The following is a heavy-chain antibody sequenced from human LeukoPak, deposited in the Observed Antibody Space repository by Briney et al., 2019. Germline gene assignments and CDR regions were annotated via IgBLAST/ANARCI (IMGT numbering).Heavy chain of an antibody. CDR3: ARSPSSGYMGDDWFDP. CDR1: GFTFDDYG. V-gene: IGHV3-20*04. CDR2: INWNGGST. D-gene: IGHD6-19*01. Sequence: GGSLRLSCAASGFTFDDYGMSWVRHAPGKGLEWVSGINWNGGSTGYADSVKGRFTISRDNAKNSLYLQMNSLRAEDTALYYCARSPSSGYMGDDWFDPWGQGTLVTVSS. J-gene: IGHJ5*02.